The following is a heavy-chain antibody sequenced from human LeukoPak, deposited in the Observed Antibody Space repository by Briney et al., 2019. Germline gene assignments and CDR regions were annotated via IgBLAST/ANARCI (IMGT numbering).Heavy chain of an antibody. D-gene: IGHD3-22*01. J-gene: IGHJ3*02. V-gene: IGHV4-34*01. Sequence: PSETLSLTCAVYGGSFSGYYWSWIRQPPGKGLEWIGEINHSGSTNYNPSLKSRVTISVDTSKNQFSLKLSSVTAADTAVYYCAISDPRAYYYVSSQKDAVDIWGQGTMVTVSS. CDR2: INHSGST. CDR3: AISDPRAYYYVSSQKDAVDI. CDR1: GGSFSGYY.